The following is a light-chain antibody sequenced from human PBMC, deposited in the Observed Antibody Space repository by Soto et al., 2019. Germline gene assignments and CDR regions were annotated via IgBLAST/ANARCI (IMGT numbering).Light chain of an antibody. J-gene: IGLJ1*01. CDR1: SSDVGGYNY. Sequence: QSALTQPASVSGSPGQSITISCTGTSSDVGGYNYVSWYQQHPGKAPKLMIYDVSNWPSGVSNRFSGSKSGNTASLTISGLQAEDEADYYCSSYTSSSTLEVFGTGTKLTVL. CDR2: DVS. CDR3: SSYTSSSTLEV. V-gene: IGLV2-14*01.